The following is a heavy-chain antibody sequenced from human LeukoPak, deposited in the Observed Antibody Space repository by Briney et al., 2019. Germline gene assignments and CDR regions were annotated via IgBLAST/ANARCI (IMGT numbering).Heavy chain of an antibody. J-gene: IGHJ4*02. CDR2: ISAYNGNT. V-gene: IGHV1-18*01. CDR3: ARAVRHIVVVIAKYYFDY. Sequence: ASVKVSCKASGYTFTSYGISWVRQAPGQGLEWMGWISAYNGNTNYAQKLQGRVTMTTDTSTSTAYMELRSLRSDDTAVYYCARAVRHIVVVIAKYYFDYWGQGTLVTVSS. CDR1: GYTFTSYG. D-gene: IGHD2-21*01.